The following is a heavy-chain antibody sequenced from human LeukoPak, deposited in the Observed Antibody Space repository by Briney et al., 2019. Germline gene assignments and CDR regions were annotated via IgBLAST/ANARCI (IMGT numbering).Heavy chain of an antibody. CDR3: ARRRSVFRGSDY. Sequence: GESLKISCEGSGYSFSSYWIGWMRQMPGKGLEWMGIIYPGDSDTRYNPSFQGQVTISADKSINTAFLQWGSLKASDTAIYYCARRRSVFRGSDYWGQGTLVTVSS. V-gene: IGHV5-51*01. D-gene: IGHD3-10*01. CDR2: IYPGDSDT. J-gene: IGHJ4*02. CDR1: GYSFSSYW.